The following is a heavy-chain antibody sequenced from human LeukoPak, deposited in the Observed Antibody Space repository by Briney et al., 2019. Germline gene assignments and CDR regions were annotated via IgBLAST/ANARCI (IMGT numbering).Heavy chain of an antibody. CDR1: GFTFSSYA. V-gene: IGHV3-23*01. J-gene: IGHJ6*03. CDR2: IRGSGGST. D-gene: IGHD5-18*01. Sequence: GGSLRLSCAASGFTFSSYAMNWVRQAPGKGLEWVSGIRGSGGSTYYADSVKGRFTISRDNSKNTLYLQMNSLRAEDTAVYYCAKASGYSYGYYMDVWGKGTTVTVSS. CDR3: AKASGYSYGYYMDV.